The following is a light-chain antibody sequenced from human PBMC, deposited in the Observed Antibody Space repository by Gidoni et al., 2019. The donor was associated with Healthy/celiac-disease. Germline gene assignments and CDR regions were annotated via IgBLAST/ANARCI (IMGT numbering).Light chain of an antibody. J-gene: IGKJ3*01. CDR2: AAS. Sequence: DIQMTQSPSSLSASVGDRVTITCRASQGISSYLNWYQQKPGKAPKLLIYAASSLQSGVPSRCSGSGSGTDFTLTIRSLQPEDFETDYCQQSYSTPPFTFGPGTKVDIK. CDR1: QGISSY. CDR3: QQSYSTPPFT. V-gene: IGKV1-39*01.